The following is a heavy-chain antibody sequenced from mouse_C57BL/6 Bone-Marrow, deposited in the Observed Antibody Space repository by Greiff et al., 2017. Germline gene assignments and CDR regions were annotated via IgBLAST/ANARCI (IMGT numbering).Heavy chain of an antibody. J-gene: IGHJ1*03. CDR3: ARDDGYYFYWYFDV. V-gene: IGHV3-6*01. D-gene: IGHD2-3*01. CDR1: GYSITSGYY. Sequence: ESGPGLVKPSQSLSLTCSVTGYSITSGYYWNWIRQFPGNKLEWMGYISYDGSNNYNPSLKNRISITRDTSKNQFFLKLNSVTTEDTATYYCARDDGYYFYWYFDVWGTGTTVTVSS. CDR2: ISYDGSN.